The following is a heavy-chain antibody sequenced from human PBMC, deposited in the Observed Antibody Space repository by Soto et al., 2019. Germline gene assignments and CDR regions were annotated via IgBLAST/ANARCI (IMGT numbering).Heavy chain of an antibody. CDR3: ARVGSSWRDAFDI. CDR1: GGTFSSYT. D-gene: IGHD6-13*01. J-gene: IGHJ3*02. Sequence: QVQLVQSGAEVKKPGSSVKVSCKAAGGTFSSYTISWVRQAPGQGLEWMGRIIPILGIANYAQKFQGRVTITADKSTSTAYMELSSLRSEDTPVYYCARVGSSWRDAFDIWGQGTMVTVSS. CDR2: IIPILGIA. V-gene: IGHV1-69*02.